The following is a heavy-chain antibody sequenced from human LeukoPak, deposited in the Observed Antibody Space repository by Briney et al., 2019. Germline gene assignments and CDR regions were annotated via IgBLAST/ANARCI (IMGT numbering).Heavy chain of an antibody. CDR3: ARGGVGATTYVWFDP. D-gene: IGHD1-26*01. Sequence: GGSLRLSCAASGFTFSSYWMSWVRQAPGKGLEWVANIKRDGSEKYYVDSVKGRFTISRDNAKNSLYLQMNSLRAEDTAVYYCARGGVGATTYVWFDPWGQGTLVTVSS. V-gene: IGHV3-7*03. J-gene: IGHJ5*02. CDR2: IKRDGSEK. CDR1: GFTFSSYW.